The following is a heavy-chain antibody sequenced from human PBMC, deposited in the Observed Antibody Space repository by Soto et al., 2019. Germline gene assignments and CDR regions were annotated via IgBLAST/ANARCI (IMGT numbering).Heavy chain of an antibody. J-gene: IGHJ5*02. CDR2: IYYSGST. CDR1: GGSISSGGYY. V-gene: IGHV4-31*01. CDR3: ARSIDP. Sequence: QVQLQESGPGLVKPSQTLSLTCTVSGGSISSGGYYWSWIRQHPGKGLEWIGYIYYSGSTYYNPSXKXXVTISXDTSKXQXXXXLSSVTAADTAVYYCARSIDPWGQGTLVTVSS.